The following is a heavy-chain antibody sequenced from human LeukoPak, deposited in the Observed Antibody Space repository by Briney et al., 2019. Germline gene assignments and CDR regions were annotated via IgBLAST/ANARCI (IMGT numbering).Heavy chain of an antibody. V-gene: IGHV1-2*04. CDR3: ARSGMAAAGYSIDY. CDR2: INPNSGGT. CDR1: GYTFTGYY. D-gene: IGHD6-13*01. Sequence: ASVKVSCKASGYTFTGYYMHWVRQAPGQGLGWMGWINPNSGGTNYAQKFQGWVTMTRDTSISTAYMELSRLRSDDTAVYYCARSGMAAAGYSIDYWGQGTLVTVSS. J-gene: IGHJ4*02.